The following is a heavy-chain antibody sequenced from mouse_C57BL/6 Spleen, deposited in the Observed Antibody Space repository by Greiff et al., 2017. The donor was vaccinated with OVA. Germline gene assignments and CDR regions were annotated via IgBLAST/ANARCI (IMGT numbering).Heavy chain of an antibody. CDR2: IRLKSDNYAT. D-gene: IGHD1-1*01. CDR3: TGAVYDYGSAWFAY. V-gene: IGHV6-3*01. J-gene: IGHJ3*01. CDR1: GFTFSNYW. Sequence: EVKLEESGGGLVQPGGSMKLSCVASGFTFSNYWMNWVRQSPEKGLEWVARIRLKSDNYATHYAESVKGRFTISRDDSKSSVYLQINNLTSEDTGIYYWTGAVYDYGSAWFAYWGQGTLVTVSA.